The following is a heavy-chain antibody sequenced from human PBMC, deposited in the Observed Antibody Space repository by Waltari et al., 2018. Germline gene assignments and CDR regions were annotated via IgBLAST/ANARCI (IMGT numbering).Heavy chain of an antibody. D-gene: IGHD6-19*01. Sequence: QVHLVQSGAEVKTPGASVKVSCKASAYTFSTYGLTWVRQAPGQGLEWLGWISAHDGNTNYAPSLQDRVTLTTDTSTYTAYMELNSPRPDDTAVYYCATAVGGNMEFDSWGHGSLVTVSS. CDR1: AYTFSTYG. CDR2: ISAHDGNT. J-gene: IGHJ4*01. V-gene: IGHV1-18*01. CDR3: ATAVGGNMEFDS.